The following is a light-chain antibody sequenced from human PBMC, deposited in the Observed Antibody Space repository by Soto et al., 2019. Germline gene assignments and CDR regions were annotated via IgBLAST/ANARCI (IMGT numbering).Light chain of an antibody. CDR2: DAS. CDR1: QSVTNY. Sequence: EIVLTQSPATLSLSPGEIATLSFSASQSVTNYLDWYQQTPGQGPRLLIFDASNRATGTPPRFSGSGSGTDFTLTISSLEPEDFAVYYCQQHSNWPGLITFGQGTRLEIK. J-gene: IGKJ5*01. V-gene: IGKV3-11*01. CDR3: QQHSNWPGLIT.